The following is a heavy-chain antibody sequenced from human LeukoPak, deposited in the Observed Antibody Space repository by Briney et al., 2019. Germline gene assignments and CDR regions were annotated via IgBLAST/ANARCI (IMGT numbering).Heavy chain of an antibody. J-gene: IGHJ5*01. D-gene: IGHD6-13*01. CDR2: FDPVDGRT. V-gene: IGHV1-24*01. CDR1: GYSLTEVS. CDR3: ARSWYPLYYQDS. Sequence: ASVKVSCKIFGYSLTEVSMHWVRQAPGKGLEWMGRFDPVDGRTILAQKFQGRLNMTGDTSTDTAYMQLSSLRSEDTAIYYCARSWYPLYYQDSWGQGTVVTVSS.